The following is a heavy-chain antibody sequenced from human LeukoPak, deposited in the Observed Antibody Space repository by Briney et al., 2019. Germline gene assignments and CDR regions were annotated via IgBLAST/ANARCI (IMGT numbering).Heavy chain of an antibody. J-gene: IGHJ4*02. V-gene: IGHV3-73*01. CDR2: IRSKANSYAT. D-gene: IGHD3-3*01. CDR3: TSSPSLGRFLEWLLGDYYDY. Sequence: GGSLRLSCAASGFTFSGSAMHWVRQASGKGLEWVGRIRSKANSYATAYAASVKGRFTISRDDSKNTAYLQMNSLKTEDTAVYHCTSSPSLGRFLEWLLGDYYDYWGQGTLVTVSS. CDR1: GFTFSGSA.